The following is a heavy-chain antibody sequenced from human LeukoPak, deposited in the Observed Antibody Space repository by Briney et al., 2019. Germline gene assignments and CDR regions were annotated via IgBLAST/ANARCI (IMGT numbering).Heavy chain of an antibody. D-gene: IGHD6-13*01. CDR2: IRSNTDGGAA. J-gene: IGHJ4*02. Sequence: PGGSLRLSCAASGFTFTNAYMGWVRQAPGKGLEWVGRIRSNTDGGAADYGAPVKGRFTISRDDSQNTLYLQMNSLKTEDTAVYYCTTVKSFSNTWWGQGTLVTVSS. V-gene: IGHV3-15*01. CDR1: GFTFTNAY. CDR3: TTVKSFSNTW.